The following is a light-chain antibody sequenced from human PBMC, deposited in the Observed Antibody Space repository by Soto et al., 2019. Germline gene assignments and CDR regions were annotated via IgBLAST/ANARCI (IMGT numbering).Light chain of an antibody. CDR3: QQSFTVPIT. CDR2: SAS. Sequence: DIQMTQSPSSLSASIGDRVTITCRASQTIAGYLSWYQQKPGKAPKFLIYSASTLQRGVPSRFSGSGSGTDFTLTITGLQPEDFATYFCQQSFTVPITFGQGTRLKIK. V-gene: IGKV1-39*01. CDR1: QTIAGY. J-gene: IGKJ5*01.